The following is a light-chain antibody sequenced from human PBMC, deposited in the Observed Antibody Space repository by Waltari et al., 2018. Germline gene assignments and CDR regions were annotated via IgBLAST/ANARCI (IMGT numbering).Light chain of an antibody. CDR1: SSDVGAYNY. CDR2: DVS. J-gene: IGLJ2*01. V-gene: IGLV2-14*03. Sequence: QSALTQPASVSGSPGQSITISCTGTSSDVGAYNYVSWYQQHPGKVPKLIIYDVSHPPSWVSFRFSGSKSDNTASLTISGLQAEVEAVYYCISYTTSDTMIFGGVTKLSVL. CDR3: ISYTTSDTMI.